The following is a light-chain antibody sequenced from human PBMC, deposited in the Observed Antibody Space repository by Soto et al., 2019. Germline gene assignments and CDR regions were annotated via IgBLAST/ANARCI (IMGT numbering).Light chain of an antibody. CDR1: SSDVGSYNL. CDR3: CSYAGSSTR. CDR2: EVT. V-gene: IGLV2-23*02. Sequence: QFALTQPASVSGSPGQSITISCTGTSSDVGSYNLVSWYQQHPGKAPKLMIYEVTKRPSGVSDRFAGSKSGNTASLTISGLQAEDEADYYCCSYAGSSTRFGGGTKLTVL. J-gene: IGLJ2*01.